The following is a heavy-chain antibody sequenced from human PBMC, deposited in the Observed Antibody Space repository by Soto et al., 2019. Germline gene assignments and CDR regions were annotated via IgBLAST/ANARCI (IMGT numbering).Heavy chain of an antibody. J-gene: IGHJ4*02. CDR2: VYNTGVT. V-gene: IGHV4-30-4*01. D-gene: IGHD3-9*01. CDR3: ARAYLRYFDWFDY. CDR1: GDSISSGDYY. Sequence: SETLSLTCTVSGDSISSGDYYWSWIRQRPGKGLEWIGYVYNTGVTYYNPSLKSRITMSVDTSKNQFSLKLSSVTAADTAVYYCARAYLRYFDWFDYWGQGSQVTVS.